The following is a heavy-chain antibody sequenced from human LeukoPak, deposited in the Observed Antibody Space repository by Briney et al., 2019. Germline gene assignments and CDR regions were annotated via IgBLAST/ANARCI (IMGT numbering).Heavy chain of an antibody. CDR3: ARGLDLEGLDY. J-gene: IGHJ4*02. D-gene: IGHD1-1*01. V-gene: IGHV4-34*01. CDR2: INDSGTS. CDR1: GGSFSDYN. Sequence: SETLSLTCAVSGGSFSDYNGTWLRQSPDKGLEWIGEINDSGTSHYNPSLKSRVTISVDTAKNQFSLELRSVTAADTAVYYCARGLDLEGLDYWGQGTLVTVSS.